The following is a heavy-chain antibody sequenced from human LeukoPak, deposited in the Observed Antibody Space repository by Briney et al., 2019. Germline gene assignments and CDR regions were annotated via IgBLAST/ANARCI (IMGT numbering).Heavy chain of an antibody. V-gene: IGHV3-9*01. CDR2: ISWNSGSI. D-gene: IGHD3-3*02. CDR1: GFTFDDYA. CDR3: AKDMGIYTAFDY. Sequence: PGRSLRLSCAASGFTFDDYAMHWVRQAPGKGLEWVSGISWNSGSIGYADSVKGRFTISRDNAKNSLYLQMNSPRAEDTALYYCAKDMGIYTAFDYWGQGTLVTVSS. J-gene: IGHJ4*02.